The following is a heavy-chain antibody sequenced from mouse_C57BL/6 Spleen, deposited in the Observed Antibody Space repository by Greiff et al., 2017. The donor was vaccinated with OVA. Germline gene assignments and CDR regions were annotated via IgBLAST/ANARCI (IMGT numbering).Heavy chain of an antibody. CDR3: ARHRDYYGSSYGGYFDY. Sequence: EVMLVESGGDLVKPGGSLKLSCAASGFTFSSYGMSWVRQTPDKRLEWVATISSGGSYTYYPDSVKGRFTISRDNAKNTLYLQMSSLKSEDTAMYYCARHRDYYGSSYGGYFDYWGQGTTLTVSS. CDR1: GFTFSSYG. D-gene: IGHD1-1*01. J-gene: IGHJ2*01. V-gene: IGHV5-6*02. CDR2: ISSGGSYT.